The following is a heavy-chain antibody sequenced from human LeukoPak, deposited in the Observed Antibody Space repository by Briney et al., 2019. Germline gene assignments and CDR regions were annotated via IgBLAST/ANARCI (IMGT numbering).Heavy chain of an antibody. D-gene: IGHD3-22*01. CDR3: ARVGGYYPRNIDY. J-gene: IGHJ4*02. V-gene: IGHV4-31*03. Sequence: SQTLSLTCTVSGGSISSGGYYWSWIRQHPGKGLEWIGYIYYSGSTYYNPSLKSRVTISVDTSKNQFSLKLSSVTAADTAVYYCARVGGYYPRNIDYWGQGTLVTVSP. CDR1: GGSISSGGYY. CDR2: IYYSGST.